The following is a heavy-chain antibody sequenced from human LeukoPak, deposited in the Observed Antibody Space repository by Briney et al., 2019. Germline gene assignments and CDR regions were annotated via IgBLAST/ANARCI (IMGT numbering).Heavy chain of an antibody. V-gene: IGHV3-48*03. D-gene: IGHD5-24*01. Sequence: GGSLRLSCAASGFTFSSYEMNWVRQAPGKGLEWVSYISSSGSTIYYADSVKGRFTISRDNAKNSLYLQMNSLRAEDTAVYYCARDNGWLQLPGYFDLWGRGTLVTVSS. CDR1: GFTFSSYE. CDR2: ISSSGSTI. CDR3: ARDNGWLQLPGYFDL. J-gene: IGHJ2*01.